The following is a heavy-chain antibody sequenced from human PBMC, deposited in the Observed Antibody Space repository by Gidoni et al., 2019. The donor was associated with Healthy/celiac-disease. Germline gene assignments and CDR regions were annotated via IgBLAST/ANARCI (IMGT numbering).Heavy chain of an antibody. V-gene: IGHV4-39*07. CDR2: IYYSGST. Sequence: QLQLQESGPGLVKPSETLSLTCTVSGGSISSSSYYWGWIRQPPGKGLEWIGSIYYSGSTYYNPSLKSRVTISVDTSKNQFSLKLSSVTAADTAVYYCARDDRYGSAAGEYNWFDPWGQGTLVTVSS. CDR3: ARDDRYGSAAGEYNWFDP. D-gene: IGHD3-10*01. J-gene: IGHJ5*02. CDR1: GGSISSSSYY.